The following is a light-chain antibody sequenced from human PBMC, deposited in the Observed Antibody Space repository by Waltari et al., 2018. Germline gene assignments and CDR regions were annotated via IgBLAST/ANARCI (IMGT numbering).Light chain of an antibody. CDR3: QQYGNWPLYT. Sequence: EIVVTQSPVTLSASPGERATLSCRASQSLGRNLAWYQQRPGQAPSLLSYDASTRATGVPARFSGSGSQTEFTLTISSLQSEDFAVYYCQQYGNWPLYTFGQGTKLEIK. CDR1: QSLGRN. V-gene: IGKV3-15*01. CDR2: DAS. J-gene: IGKJ2*01.